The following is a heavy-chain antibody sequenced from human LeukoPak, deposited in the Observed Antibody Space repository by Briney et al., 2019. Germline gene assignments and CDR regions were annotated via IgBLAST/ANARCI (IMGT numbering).Heavy chain of an antibody. CDR1: GGSFSGYY. CDR2: INHSGST. V-gene: IGHV4-34*01. J-gene: IGHJ5*02. CDR3: ARDLYSSSSKWFDP. Sequence: SETLSLTCAVYGGSFSGYYWSWIRQPPGKGLEWIGEINHSGSTNYNPSLKSRVTISVDTSKNQFSLKLSSVDAADTAVYYCARDLYSSSSKWFDPWGQGTLVTVSS. D-gene: IGHD6-6*01.